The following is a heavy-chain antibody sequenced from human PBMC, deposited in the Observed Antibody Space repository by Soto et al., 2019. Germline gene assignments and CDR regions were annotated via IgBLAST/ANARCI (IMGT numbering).Heavy chain of an antibody. CDR2: IHNGRST. V-gene: IGHV4-4*08. CDR1: GDSLTRNY. J-gene: IGHJ4*02. CDR3: ARTLSGGFHY. Sequence: QVQLQESGPGLVKPSETLSLTCTVSGDSLTRNYWSWIRQPPGKGLEWLAYIHNGRSTNYNPSLXIXAXIXXDTSKSPFSLNLKSVTAADKAVYYCARTLSGGFHYWGQRTLVTVSS.